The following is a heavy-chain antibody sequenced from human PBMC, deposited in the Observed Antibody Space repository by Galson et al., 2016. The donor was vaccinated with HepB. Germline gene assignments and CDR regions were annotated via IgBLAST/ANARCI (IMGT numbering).Heavy chain of an antibody. Sequence: SLRLSCAASGFTLSKYHMHWVRQAPGKGLELVALSFHDEDYTYYPDSVKGRFTISRDNTKGTVYLHMNSLRDEDTAVYYCTREANDAFDIWGQGTMVTVSS. CDR2: SFHDEDYT. J-gene: IGHJ3*02. CDR3: TREANDAFDI. V-gene: IGHV3-30-3*01. CDR1: GFTLSKYH.